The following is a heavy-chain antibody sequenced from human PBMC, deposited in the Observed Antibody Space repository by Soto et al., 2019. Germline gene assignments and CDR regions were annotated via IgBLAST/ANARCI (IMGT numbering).Heavy chain of an antibody. J-gene: IGHJ6*02. D-gene: IGHD3-3*01. V-gene: IGHV3-21*01. CDR2: ISSSSSYI. CDR1: GFTFSSYS. Sequence: PGGSLRLSCAASGFTFSSYSMNWVRQAPGKGLEWVSSISSSSSYIYYADSVKSRFTISRDNAKNSLYLQMNSLRAEDTAVYYCARDPEEIFGVVYYYYGMDVWGQGTTVTVSS. CDR3: ARDPEEIFGVVYYYYGMDV.